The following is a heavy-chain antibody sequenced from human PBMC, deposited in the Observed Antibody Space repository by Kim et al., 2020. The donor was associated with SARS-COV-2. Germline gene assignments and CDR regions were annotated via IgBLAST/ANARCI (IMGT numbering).Heavy chain of an antibody. Sequence: GGSLRLSCAASGFTFSSYEMNWVRQAPGKGREGVSYISSSGSTIYYADSVKGRFTISRDNAKNSLYLQMNSLRAEDTAVYYCARIGVVPAAEYYYYGMDVWGQGTTVTVSS. D-gene: IGHD2-2*01. J-gene: IGHJ6*02. CDR2: ISSSGSTI. V-gene: IGHV3-48*03. CDR1: GFTFSSYE. CDR3: ARIGVVPAAEYYYYGMDV.